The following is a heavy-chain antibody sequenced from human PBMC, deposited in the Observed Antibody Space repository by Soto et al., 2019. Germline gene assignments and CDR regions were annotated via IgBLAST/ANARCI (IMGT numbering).Heavy chain of an antibody. Sequence: QVQLVQSGAEVKKPGASVKVSCKASGYTFTSYYMHWVRQAPGQGLEWMGIINPSGGSTSYAQKVQGRVTMTRDTSTSTVYTELSSLRSEDTAVYYCAREGCSGGSCYSLYHGMDVWGQGTTVTVSS. CDR1: GYTFTSYY. CDR3: AREGCSGGSCYSLYHGMDV. V-gene: IGHV1-46*01. CDR2: INPSGGST. J-gene: IGHJ6*02. D-gene: IGHD2-15*01.